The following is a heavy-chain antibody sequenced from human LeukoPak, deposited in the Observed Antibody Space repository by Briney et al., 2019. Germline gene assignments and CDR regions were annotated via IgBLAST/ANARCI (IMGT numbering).Heavy chain of an antibody. Sequence: GGSLRLSCAASGFTFSSYAMPWVRQAPGKGLEWVAVISYDGSNKYYADSVKGRFTISRDNSKNTLYLQMNSLRAEDTAVYYCARDFGTVVTEYYFDYWGQGTLVTVSS. V-gene: IGHV3-30-3*01. CDR1: GFTFSSYA. CDR2: ISYDGSNK. J-gene: IGHJ4*02. D-gene: IGHD2-15*01. CDR3: ARDFGTVVTEYYFDY.